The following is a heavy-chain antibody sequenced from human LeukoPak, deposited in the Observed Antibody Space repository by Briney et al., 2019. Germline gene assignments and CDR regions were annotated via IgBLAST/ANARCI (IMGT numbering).Heavy chain of an antibody. CDR2: IYPGASDS. Sequence: GESRQFSCRGSGYNFATYWIGWVRQLPGKGLEWMGIIYPGASDSRYSPSLQPPFTMSVAKSITTAYLQWSSLKASDTAMYYCARRQGCSNTVCPPDSWGQGTPATVSS. D-gene: IGHD2-2*01. V-gene: IGHV5-51*01. J-gene: IGHJ4*02. CDR3: ARRQGCSNTVCPPDS. CDR1: GYNFATYW.